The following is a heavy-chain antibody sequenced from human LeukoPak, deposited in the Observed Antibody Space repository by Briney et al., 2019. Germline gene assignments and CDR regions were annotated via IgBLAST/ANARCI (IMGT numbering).Heavy chain of an antibody. Sequence: ASVKVSCKASGYTFTGYYMHWVRQAPGQGLEWMGWINPNSGGTNYAQKFQGRVTMTRDTSISTAYMELSRMRSDDTAVYCCARAITGTTAVWGQGKMVTVSS. CDR1: GYTFTGYY. D-gene: IGHD1-7*01. CDR3: ARAITGTTAV. J-gene: IGHJ3*01. V-gene: IGHV1-2*02. CDR2: INPNSGGT.